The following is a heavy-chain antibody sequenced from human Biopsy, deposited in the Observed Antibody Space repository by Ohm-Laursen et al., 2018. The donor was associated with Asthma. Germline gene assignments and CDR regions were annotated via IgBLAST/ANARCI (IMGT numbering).Heavy chain of an antibody. Sequence: GTLSLTCSLSSGSGGYMRSGNYYWGWIRQPPGKGLEWIGSIYYSGTTYYNPSLESRVTVSADTSRNLFSLKLTSVTAADTAVYYCVRGSSSWHHGPFHYYYGLDVWGQGTTATVSS. CDR2: IYYSGTT. J-gene: IGHJ6*02. CDR1: SGSGGYMRSGNYY. CDR3: VRGSSSWHHGPFHYYYGLDV. D-gene: IGHD6-13*01. V-gene: IGHV4-39*01.